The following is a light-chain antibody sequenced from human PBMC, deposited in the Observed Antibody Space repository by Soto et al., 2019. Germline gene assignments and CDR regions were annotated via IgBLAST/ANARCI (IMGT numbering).Light chain of an antibody. V-gene: IGKV1-39*01. Sequence: DIQMTQSPSSLSASVGDRVTITCRASQSIRSYLNWYQQKPGKAPKFLIYAASTLQSGVTSRFSGSGSGTDFTLTISSLQPEDFATYYCQQTYTTPITFGGGTKVEIK. CDR2: AAS. CDR1: QSIRSY. CDR3: QQTYTTPIT. J-gene: IGKJ4*01.